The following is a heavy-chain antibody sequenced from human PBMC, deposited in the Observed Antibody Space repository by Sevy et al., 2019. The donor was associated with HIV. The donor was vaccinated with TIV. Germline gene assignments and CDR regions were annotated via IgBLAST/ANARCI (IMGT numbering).Heavy chain of an antibody. Sequence: ASMKVSCKASGYTFTSYGISWVRQAPGQGLEWMGWISAYNGNTNYAQKLQGRVTMTTDTSTSTAYMELRSLRSDDTAVYYCARDDVGQIIVVVPAAFFQAYYYYGMDVWGQGTTVTVSS. D-gene: IGHD2-2*01. V-gene: IGHV1-18*01. CDR2: ISAYNGNT. J-gene: IGHJ6*02. CDR3: ARDDVGQIIVVVPAAFFQAYYYYGMDV. CDR1: GYTFTSYG.